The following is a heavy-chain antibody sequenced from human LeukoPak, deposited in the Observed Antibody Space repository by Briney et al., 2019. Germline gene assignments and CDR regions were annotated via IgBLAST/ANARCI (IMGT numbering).Heavy chain of an antibody. CDR3: ARDALYEGVDY. D-gene: IGHD3-3*01. V-gene: IGHV3-48*03. Sequence: GGSLRLSCAASGFTFSSFAMTWVRQAPGRGLEWVSYISSSGSTIYYADSVKGRFTISRDNAKNSLYLQMNSLRAEDTAVYYCARDALYEGVDYWGQGTLVTVSS. CDR2: ISSSGSTI. CDR1: GFTFSSFA. J-gene: IGHJ4*02.